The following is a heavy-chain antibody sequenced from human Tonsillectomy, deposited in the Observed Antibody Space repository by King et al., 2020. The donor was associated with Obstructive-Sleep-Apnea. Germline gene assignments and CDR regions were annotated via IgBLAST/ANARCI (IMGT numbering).Heavy chain of an antibody. CDR3: ARDEGAAAATLDF. CDR2: ISGFTGNT. J-gene: IGHJ4*02. Sequence: QLVQSGAEVKKPGASVKVSCKASGYTFTTYGVSWVRQAPGQGLEWMGWISGFTGNTNYAQKVRGRVSMNTDTSTSTAYMELRSLRADDTAVYYCARDEGAAAATLDFWGQGTLVAVSS. CDR1: GYTFTTYG. V-gene: IGHV1-18*01. D-gene: IGHD6-13*01.